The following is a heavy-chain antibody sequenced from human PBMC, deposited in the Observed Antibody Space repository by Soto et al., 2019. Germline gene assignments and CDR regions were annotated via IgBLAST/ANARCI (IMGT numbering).Heavy chain of an antibody. D-gene: IGHD3-22*01. CDR1: GYSFTSYW. J-gene: IGHJ6*02. CDR2: IYPGDSDT. CDR3: ARQYDSSGYYLRSYYYYYYGMDV. V-gene: IGHV5-51*01. Sequence: PGESLKISCKGSGYSFTSYWIGWVRQMPGKGLEWMGIIYPGDSDTRYSPSFQGQVTISADKSISTAYLQWSSLKASDTAMYYCARQYDSSGYYLRSYYYYYYGMDVWGQGTTVTVSS.